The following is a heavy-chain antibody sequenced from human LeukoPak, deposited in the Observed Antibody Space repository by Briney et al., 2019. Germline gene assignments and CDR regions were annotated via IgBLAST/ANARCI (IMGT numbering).Heavy chain of an antibody. J-gene: IGHJ4*02. Sequence: GGSLRLSCAASGFTFSDSYMTWIRQAPGKGLEWVAFIRYDGSNKYYADSVKGRFTISRDNSKNTLYLQMNSLRAEDTAVYYCARDRPADYWGQGTLVSVSS. CDR3: ARDRPADY. CDR1: GFTFSDSY. V-gene: IGHV3-30*02. CDR2: IRYDGSNK.